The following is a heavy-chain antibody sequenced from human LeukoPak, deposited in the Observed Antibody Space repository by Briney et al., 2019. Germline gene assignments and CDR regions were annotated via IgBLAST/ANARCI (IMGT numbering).Heavy chain of an antibody. CDR2: INHSGST. CDR1: GGSFSGYY. CDR3: ARAGDIVVVTAIRSVWFDP. Sequence: SETLSLTCAVYGGSFSGYYWSWIRQPPGKGLEWIGEINHSGSTNYNPSLKSRVTISVDTSKNQFSLKLSSVTAADTAVYYCARAGDIVVVTAIRSVWFDPWGQGTLVTVSS. D-gene: IGHD2-21*02. V-gene: IGHV4-34*01. J-gene: IGHJ5*02.